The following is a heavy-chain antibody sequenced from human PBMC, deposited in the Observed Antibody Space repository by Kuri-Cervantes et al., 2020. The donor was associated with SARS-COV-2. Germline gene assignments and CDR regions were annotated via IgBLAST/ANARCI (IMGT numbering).Heavy chain of an antibody. Sequence: GGSLRLSCAASGFTFSSYAMHWVRQAPGKGLEYVSAISSNGGSTYYADSVKGRFTISRDNSKNTLYLQMGSLRAEDMAVYYCARGGHYCCSTSCYMPGDYWGQGTLVTVSS. CDR2: ISSNGGST. J-gene: IGHJ4*02. CDR1: GFTFSSYA. CDR3: ARGGHYCCSTSCYMPGDY. V-gene: IGHV3-64*02. D-gene: IGHD2-2*02.